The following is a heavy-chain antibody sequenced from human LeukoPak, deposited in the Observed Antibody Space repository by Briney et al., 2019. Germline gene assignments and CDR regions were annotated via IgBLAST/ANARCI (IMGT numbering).Heavy chain of an antibody. CDR2: IYTSGSS. Sequence: SSETLSLTCTVSGGSMSTYCWSWIRQSAGKGLEWIGRIYTSGSSDYNPSLQSRLTMSADTSKSQLSLKLSSVTAADTAVYYCARDKSTSTTNLESFDVWGQGAMVTVSS. CDR3: ARDKSTSTTNLESFDV. J-gene: IGHJ3*01. D-gene: IGHD2-2*01. CDR1: GGSMSTYC. V-gene: IGHV4-4*07.